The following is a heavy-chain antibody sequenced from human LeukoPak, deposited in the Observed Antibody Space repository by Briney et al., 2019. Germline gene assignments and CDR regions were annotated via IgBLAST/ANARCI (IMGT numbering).Heavy chain of an antibody. Sequence: ASAKVSCKASGYTFTSYDINWVRQATGQGLEWMGWMNPNSGNTGYAQKFQGRVTMTRNTSISTAYMELSSLRSEDTAVYYCARGLGITIFGVVIKYYFDYWGQGTLVTVSS. CDR1: GYTFTSYD. CDR2: MNPNSGNT. D-gene: IGHD3-3*01. V-gene: IGHV1-8*01. CDR3: ARGLGITIFGVVIKYYFDY. J-gene: IGHJ4*02.